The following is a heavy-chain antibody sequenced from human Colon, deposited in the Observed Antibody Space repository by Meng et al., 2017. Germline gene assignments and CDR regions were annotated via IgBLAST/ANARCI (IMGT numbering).Heavy chain of an antibody. J-gene: IGHJ4*02. CDR1: GFTFSKAW. D-gene: IGHD3-10*01. CDR2: IKGKSYSGTT. CDR3: VIGGGVRGVKGFEN. Sequence: GESLKISCAASGFTFSKAWMSWVRQPPGKGLEWVGRIKGKSYSGTTDYVAPVKDRFTISSDNSKTKLYLQMNGLKAEDTAVYYCVIGGGVRGVKGFENWGQGTLVTVSS. V-gene: IGHV3-15*01.